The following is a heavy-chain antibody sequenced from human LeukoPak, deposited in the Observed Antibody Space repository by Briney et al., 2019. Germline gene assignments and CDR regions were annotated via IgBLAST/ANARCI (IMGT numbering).Heavy chain of an antibody. J-gene: IGHJ5*02. D-gene: IGHD2-15*01. CDR3: ARVVAAGWIDP. Sequence: PSETLSLTCNVSGDSISSGSYFWIWVRQSAGKGLEWIGRIYTKGNTKYNPSLKSRVTIPGDTSKNQFSLKMSSVSAADTAVYFCARVVAAGWIDPWGQGILVTVSS. V-gene: IGHV4-61*02. CDR1: GDSISSGSYF. CDR2: IYTKGNT.